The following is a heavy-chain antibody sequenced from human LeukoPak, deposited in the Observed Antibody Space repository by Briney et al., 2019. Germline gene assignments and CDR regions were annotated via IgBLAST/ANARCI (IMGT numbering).Heavy chain of an antibody. D-gene: IGHD6-19*01. CDR3: AGALDSRQWLLNNAFDI. CDR1: GQTFTVYY. Sequence: ASVKASCKASGQTFTVYYIYWVRQAPGQRLEWMGWINAGNGNTKYSQEFQGRVTITRDTSASTAYMVLSSLRSEDTAVYYCAGALDSRQWLLNNAFDIWGQGTMVTVSS. V-gene: IGHV1-3*01. CDR2: INAGNGNT. J-gene: IGHJ3*02.